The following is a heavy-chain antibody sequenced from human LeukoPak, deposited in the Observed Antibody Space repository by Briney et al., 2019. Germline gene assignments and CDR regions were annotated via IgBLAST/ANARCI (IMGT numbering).Heavy chain of an antibody. Sequence: PSETLSLTCTVSGDSISSYYWSWIRQPPGKGLEWIGYIYYSGSTNYNPSLKSRVTISVDTSKNQFSLKLSSVTAADTAVYYCARGDYYDSSGYSPDWYFDLWGRGTLVTVSS. CDR1: GDSISSYY. CDR3: ARGDYYDSSGYSPDWYFDL. V-gene: IGHV4-59*01. D-gene: IGHD3-22*01. J-gene: IGHJ2*01. CDR2: IYYSGST.